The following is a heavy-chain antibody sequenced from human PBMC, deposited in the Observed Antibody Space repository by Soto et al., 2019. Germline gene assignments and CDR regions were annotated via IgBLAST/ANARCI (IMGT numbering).Heavy chain of an antibody. CDR1: GFTFNSYG. CDR2: IWYDGSNK. CDR3: ARSQMVYATYYYYYYMDV. V-gene: IGHV3-33*01. D-gene: IGHD2-8*01. Sequence: QVQLVESGGGVVQPGRSLRLSCAASGFTFNSYGIHWVRQAPGKGLEWVALIWYDGSNKYYADSVKGRFTISRDNSKNTLYLQMNSLRAEDTAVYYCARSQMVYATYYYYYYMDVWGKGTTVTVSS. J-gene: IGHJ6*03.